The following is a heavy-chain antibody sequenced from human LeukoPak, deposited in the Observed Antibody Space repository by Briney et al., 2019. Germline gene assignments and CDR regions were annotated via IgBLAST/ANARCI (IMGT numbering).Heavy chain of an antibody. D-gene: IGHD3-10*01. J-gene: IGHJ5*01. Sequence: PSETLSLTCCVSGGSITSHFWSWIPQPPGKGLEWIGYIHYSGSTNYNPSLKSRVTISPDTSKNQLFLTLNSVTAADTAVYYCARLVWLGESPGSWFDSWGQGTLVTVSS. V-gene: IGHV4-59*11. CDR2: IHYSGST. CDR1: GGSITSHF. CDR3: ARLVWLGESPGSWFDS.